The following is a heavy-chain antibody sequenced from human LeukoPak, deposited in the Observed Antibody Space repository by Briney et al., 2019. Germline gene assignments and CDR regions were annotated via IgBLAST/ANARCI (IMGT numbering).Heavy chain of an antibody. CDR2: IYYSGST. V-gene: IGHV4-30-4*01. CDR1: GGSISSGDYY. CDR3: ARGPRYFRYGLDV. Sequence: PSETLSLTCTVSGGSISSGDYYWSWIRQPPGKGLERIGYIYYSGSTYYNPSLKCRVTISVDTSKNQFSLKLNSVTAADTAVYYCARGPRYFRYGLDVWGKGTTVTVSS. D-gene: IGHD3-9*01. J-gene: IGHJ6*04.